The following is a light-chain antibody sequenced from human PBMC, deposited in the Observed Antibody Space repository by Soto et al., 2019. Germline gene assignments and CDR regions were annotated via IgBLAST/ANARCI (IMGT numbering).Light chain of an antibody. CDR1: SSDVGVYNF. Sequence: QSALTQPPSASGSPGQSVTISCTGNSSDVGVYNFVSWYQQHPGKAPKLMIYEVSKRPSGVPDRFSGSKSGYTASLTVSGLQAEDEADYFCSSYADNNNLVFGAGTKLTVL. CDR3: SSYADNNNLV. CDR2: EVS. V-gene: IGLV2-8*01. J-gene: IGLJ2*01.